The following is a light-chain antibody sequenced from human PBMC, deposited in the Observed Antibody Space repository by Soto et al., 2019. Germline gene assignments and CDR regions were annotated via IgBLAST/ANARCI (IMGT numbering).Light chain of an antibody. CDR2: WAS. CDR1: QSVLYSSDNKNY. V-gene: IGKV4-1*01. CDR3: QQYYSTHRT. Sequence: IVMTQSPDSLAVSLGERATINCKSSQSVLYSSDNKNYLAWYQQKPGQPPKLLIYWASTRESGVPGRFSGSGCGTDFTLTISSQQAGDVAVYYCQQYYSTHRTFGQGTRLKIK. J-gene: IGKJ5*01.